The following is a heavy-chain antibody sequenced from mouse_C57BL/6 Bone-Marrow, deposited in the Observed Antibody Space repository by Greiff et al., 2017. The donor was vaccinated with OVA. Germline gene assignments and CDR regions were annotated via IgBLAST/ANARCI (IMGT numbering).Heavy chain of an antibody. CDR1: GYSFTGYY. CDR2: INPSTGGT. J-gene: IGHJ4*01. Sequence: EVQLQQSGPELVKPGASVKISCKASGYSFTGYYMNWVKQSPEKSLEWIGEINPSTGGTTYNQKFKAKATLTVDKSSSTAYMQLKSLTSEDSAVYYWARRAAGTEAMDYWGQGTSVTVSS. D-gene: IGHD4-1*01. CDR3: ARRAAGTEAMDY. V-gene: IGHV1-42*01.